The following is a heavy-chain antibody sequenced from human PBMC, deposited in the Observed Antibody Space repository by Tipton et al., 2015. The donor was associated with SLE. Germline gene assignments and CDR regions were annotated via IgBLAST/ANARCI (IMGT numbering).Heavy chain of an antibody. J-gene: IGHJ6*04. CDR1: GFTVSSNY. Sequence: SLRLSCAASGFTVSSNYMSWVRQAPGKGLEWVSVIYSGGSTYYADSVKGRFTISRDSSENTLYLQMNSLRAEDTAVYYCARDRIIMYRGALGVWGKGTTVTVSS. CDR2: IYSGGST. D-gene: IGHD3-10*01. V-gene: IGHV3-53*05. CDR3: ARDRIIMYRGALGV.